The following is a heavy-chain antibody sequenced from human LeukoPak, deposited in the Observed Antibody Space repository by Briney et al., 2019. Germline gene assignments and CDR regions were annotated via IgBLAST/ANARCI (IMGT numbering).Heavy chain of an antibody. V-gene: IGHV4-61*08. D-gene: IGHD3-10*01. CDR3: ARAPGTYYYGSGSFDY. CDR1: GGSISSGGYS. CDR2: IYYSGST. J-gene: IGHJ4*02. Sequence: SQTLSLTCAVSGGSISSGGYSWSWIRQPPGKGLEWIGYIYYSGSTNYNPSLKSRVTISVDTSKNQFSLKLSSVTAADTAVYYCARAPGTYYYGSGSFDYWGQGTLVTVSS.